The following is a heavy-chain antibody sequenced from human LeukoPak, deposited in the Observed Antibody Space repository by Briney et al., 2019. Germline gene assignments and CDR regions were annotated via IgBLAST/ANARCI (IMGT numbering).Heavy chain of an antibody. CDR1: GYTFTDYY. D-gene: IGHD1-26*01. Sequence: ASVKVSCKASGYTFTDYYIHWVRQAPGQGLEWMAWIDPNSSATNYAQKFQGRITMTRDTSISTAYMELSRLRSDDTAVYYCARVGATYSGDPWGQGTLVTVSS. CDR2: IDPNSSAT. J-gene: IGHJ5*02. CDR3: ARVGATYSGDP. V-gene: IGHV1-2*02.